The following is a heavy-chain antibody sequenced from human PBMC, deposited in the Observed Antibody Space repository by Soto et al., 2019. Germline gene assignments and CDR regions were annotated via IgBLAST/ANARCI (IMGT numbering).Heavy chain of an antibody. J-gene: IGHJ4*02. D-gene: IGHD5-12*01. V-gene: IGHV4-34*01. CDR1: GGSLTGYY. Sequence: QVQLQQWGAGLLKPSETLSLTCTVNGGSLTGYYWSWIRQPPGKGLAWIGEVKDGGSTNYGPSLRGGISISADTSKNHFSLRLNSVTAADKAVYFCARGQEGIVATHWDQGALVTVSS. CDR3: ARGQEGIVATH. CDR2: VKDGGST.